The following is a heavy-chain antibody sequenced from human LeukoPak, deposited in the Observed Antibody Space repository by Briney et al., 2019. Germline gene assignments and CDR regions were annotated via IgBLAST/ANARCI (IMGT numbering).Heavy chain of an antibody. Sequence: GASVKVSCKASGYTFTSYDINWVRQATGQGLEWMGWMNPNSGNTGYAQKFQGRVTMTRDTSISTAYMELSRLRSDDTAVYYCARVGNNQLRSFDYWGQGTLVTVSS. CDR2: MNPNSGNT. D-gene: IGHD5-12*01. J-gene: IGHJ4*02. CDR3: ARVGNNQLRSFDY. CDR1: GYTFTSYD. V-gene: IGHV1-8*01.